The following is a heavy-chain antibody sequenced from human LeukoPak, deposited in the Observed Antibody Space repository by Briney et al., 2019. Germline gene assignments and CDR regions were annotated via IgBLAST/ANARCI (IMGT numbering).Heavy chain of an antibody. J-gene: IGHJ4*02. CDR1: GFTFSTYA. CDR2: ISGSGTTI. CDR3: AKTFGSSGTYCAFDC. D-gene: IGHD1-26*01. V-gene: IGHV3-23*01. Sequence: GGSLRLSCAASGFTFSTYAITWVRQAPGKGLEWVSSISGSGTTIYYTESVKGRFTISRDNSENTLYLHMNSLRAEDTAVYYCAKTFGSSGTYCAFDCWGQGTRVIVSS.